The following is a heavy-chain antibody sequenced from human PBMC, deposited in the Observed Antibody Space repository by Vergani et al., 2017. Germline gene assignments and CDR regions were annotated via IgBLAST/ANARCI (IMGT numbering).Heavy chain of an antibody. CDR1: GFTFSSYA. Sequence: EVQLLESGGGLVQPGGSLRLSCAASGFTFSSYAMSWVRQAPGKGLEWVSAISGSGGSTYYADSVKGLFTISRDNSKNTLYLQMNSLRAEETAVYYCAKGPLKWGNGWVDYWGQGTLVTVSS. CDR2: ISGSGGST. CDR3: AKGPLKWGNGWVDY. D-gene: IGHD7-27*01. V-gene: IGHV3-23*01. J-gene: IGHJ4*02.